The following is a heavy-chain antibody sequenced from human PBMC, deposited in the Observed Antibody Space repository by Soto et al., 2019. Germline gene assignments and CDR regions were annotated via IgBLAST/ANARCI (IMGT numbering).Heavy chain of an antibody. V-gene: IGHV3-30-3*01. J-gene: IGHJ6*02. CDR3: ARLRRPFYGMDV. CDR2: ISYDGSNK. CDR1: GFTFSSYA. Sequence: PGGSLRLSCAASGFTFSSYAMHWVRQAPGKGLEWVAVISYDGSNKYYADSVKGRFTISRDNSKNTLYLQMNSLRAEDTAVYYCARLRRPFYGMDVWGQGTTVTVSS.